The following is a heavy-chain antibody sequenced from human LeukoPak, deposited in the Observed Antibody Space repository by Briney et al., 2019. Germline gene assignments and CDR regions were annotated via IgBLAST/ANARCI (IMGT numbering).Heavy chain of an antibody. J-gene: IGHJ4*02. CDR3: AKGDLSSPYYFDY. Sequence: GGSLRLSCAASGFTFSGSALHWVRQASGKGLEWVGRIRSTANGYATAYAASVKGRFTISRDNSKNTLYLQMNSLRAEDTAVYYCAKGDLSSPYYFDYWGQGTLVTVSS. CDR1: GFTFSGSA. D-gene: IGHD2-21*02. CDR2: IRSTANGYAT. V-gene: IGHV3-73*01.